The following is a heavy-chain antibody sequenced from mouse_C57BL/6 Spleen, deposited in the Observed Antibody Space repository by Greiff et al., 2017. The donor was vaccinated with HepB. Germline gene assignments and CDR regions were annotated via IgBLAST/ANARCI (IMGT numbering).Heavy chain of an antibody. J-gene: IGHJ2*01. D-gene: IGHD1-1*01. CDR3: AREDTTVVAPYYFDY. CDR2: ISDGGSYT. V-gene: IGHV5-4*01. Sequence: EVHLVESGGGLVKPGGSLKLSCAASGFTFSSYAMSWVRQTPEKRLEWVATISDGGSYTYYPDNVKGRFTISRDNAKNNLYLQMSHLKSEDTAMYYCAREDTTVVAPYYFDYWGQGTTLTVSS. CDR1: GFTFSSYA.